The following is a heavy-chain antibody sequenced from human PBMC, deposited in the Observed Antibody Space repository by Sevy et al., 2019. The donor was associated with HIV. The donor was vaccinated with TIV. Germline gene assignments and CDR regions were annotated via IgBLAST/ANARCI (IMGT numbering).Heavy chain of an antibody. Sequence: SETPSLTCTVSGGSISSYYWSWIRQPPGKGLEWIGYIYYSGSTNYNPSLKSRVTISVDTSKNQFSLKLSSVTAADTAVYYCARDRLQGIYYYYGMDVWGQGTTVTVSS. J-gene: IGHJ6*02. CDR1: GGSISSYY. V-gene: IGHV4-59*01. CDR3: ARDRLQGIYYYYGMDV. CDR2: IYYSGST. D-gene: IGHD4-4*01.